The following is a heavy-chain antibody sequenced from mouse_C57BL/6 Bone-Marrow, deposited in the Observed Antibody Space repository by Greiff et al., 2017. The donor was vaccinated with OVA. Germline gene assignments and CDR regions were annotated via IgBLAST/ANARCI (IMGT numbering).Heavy chain of an antibody. D-gene: IGHD1-1*01. J-gene: IGHJ1*03. V-gene: IGHV5-4*01. CDR2: ISDGGSYT. CDR1: GFTFSSYA. CDR3: ARDRYGSSYDWYFDV. Sequence: EVMLVESGGGLVKPGGSLKLSCAASGFTFSSYAMSWVRQTPEKRLEWVATISDGGSYTYYPDNVKGRFTISRANAKTNLYMQMSHLKSEDTAMYYCARDRYGSSYDWYFDVWGTGTTVTVSS.